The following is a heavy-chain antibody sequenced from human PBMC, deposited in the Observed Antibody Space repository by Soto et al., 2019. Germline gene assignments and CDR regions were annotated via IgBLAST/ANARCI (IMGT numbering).Heavy chain of an antibody. D-gene: IGHD3-10*01. CDR1: GGTFSSYA. V-gene: IGHV1-69*13. CDR3: ARVHGYYYGSGTFDP. Sequence: ASVKVSCKASGGTFSSYAISWVRQAPGQGLEWMGGIIPIFGTANYAQKFQGRVTITADESTSTAYMELSSLRSEDTAVYYCARVHGYYYGSGTFDPWGQGTLVTVSS. J-gene: IGHJ5*02. CDR2: IIPIFGTA.